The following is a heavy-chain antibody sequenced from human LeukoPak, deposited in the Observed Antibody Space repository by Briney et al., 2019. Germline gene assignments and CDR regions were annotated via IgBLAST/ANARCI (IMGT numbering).Heavy chain of an antibody. J-gene: IGHJ4*02. CDR1: GFTFSSYW. CDR2: IKQDGSEK. Sequence: GGSLGLSCAASGFTFSSYWMSWVRQAPGKGLEWVANIKQDGSEKYYVDSVKGRFTISRDNAKNSLYLQMNSLRAEDTAVYYCARGTIAAAGYYYFDYWGQGTQVTVSS. V-gene: IGHV3-7*04. D-gene: IGHD6-13*01. CDR3: ARGTIAAAGYYYFDY.